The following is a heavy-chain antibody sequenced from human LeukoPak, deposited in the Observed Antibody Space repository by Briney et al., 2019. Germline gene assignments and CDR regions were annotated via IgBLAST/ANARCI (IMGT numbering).Heavy chain of an antibody. J-gene: IGHJ4*02. CDR2: ISSSSSTI. D-gene: IGHD2-21*02. CDR1: GFTFSSYS. CDR3: AKAGGGICGGDCYIDY. Sequence: GGSLRLSCAASGFTFSSYSMNWVRQAPGKGLEWVSYISSSSSTIYYADSVKGRFTISRDNAKNSLYLQMNSLRAEDTAVYYCAKAGGGICGGDCYIDYWGQGTLVTVSS. V-gene: IGHV3-48*01.